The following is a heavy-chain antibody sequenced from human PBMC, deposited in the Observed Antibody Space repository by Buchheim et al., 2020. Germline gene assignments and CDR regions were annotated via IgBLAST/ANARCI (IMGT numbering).Heavy chain of an antibody. CDR2: ISYDGSNK. Sequence: QVQLVESGGGVVQPGRSLRLSCAASGFTFSSYGMHWVRQAPGKGLEWVAVISYDGSNKYYADSVKGRFTISRDNSKNTLYLQMNSLRAEDTAVYYCAKGGTVTTGYWGQGTL. J-gene: IGHJ4*02. CDR3: AKGGTVTTGY. D-gene: IGHD4-17*01. V-gene: IGHV3-30*18. CDR1: GFTFSSYG.